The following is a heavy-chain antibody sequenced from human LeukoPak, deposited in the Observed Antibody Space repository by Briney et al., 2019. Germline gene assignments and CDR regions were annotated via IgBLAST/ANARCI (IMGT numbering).Heavy chain of an antibody. CDR1: GFTFSDYY. CDR2: ISNSGSTI. D-gene: IGHD3-10*01. Sequence: PWGSLRLSCAASGFTFSDYYMSWIRQAPGKGLEWVSYISNSGSTIYYADSVKGRFTISRDNAKNSLYLQMNSLRAEDTAVYYCARDRYYYDSGSYGWFDPWGLGTLVTVSS. J-gene: IGHJ5*02. CDR3: ARDRYYYDSGSYGWFDP. V-gene: IGHV3-11*01.